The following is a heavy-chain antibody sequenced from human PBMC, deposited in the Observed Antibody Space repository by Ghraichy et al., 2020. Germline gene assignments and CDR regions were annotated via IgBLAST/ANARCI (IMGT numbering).Heavy chain of an antibody. Sequence: GGSLRLSCAASGFIFSDYGMQWVRQAPGKGLEWVAVIWYNGSKKYYADSVKGRFTISRDSSNNTLFLQMNSLRVDDTALYYCARTLDGSCDYWGQGTLVTVSS. CDR2: IWYNGSKK. J-gene: IGHJ4*02. V-gene: IGHV3-33*01. CDR3: ARTLDGSCDY. CDR1: GFIFSDYG. D-gene: IGHD1-26*01.